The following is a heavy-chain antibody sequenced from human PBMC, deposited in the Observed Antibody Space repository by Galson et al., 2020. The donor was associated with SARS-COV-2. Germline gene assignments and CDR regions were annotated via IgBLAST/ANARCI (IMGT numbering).Heavy chain of an antibody. CDR3: ARITVEYSSSSEFWYYYYYGMDV. J-gene: IGHJ6*02. Sequence: SGPTVVKLTQPLTLTGTFSGFSPSTSGMCVSWIRQPPGKALERLALIARDEDKYYSTSLKTRLTISKDTSKNQVVLTMTNMDPVDTATYYCARITVEYSSSSEFWYYYYYGMDVWGQGTTVTVSS. V-gene: IGHV2-70*01. CDR1: GFSPSTSGMC. D-gene: IGHD6-6*01. CDR2: IARDEDK.